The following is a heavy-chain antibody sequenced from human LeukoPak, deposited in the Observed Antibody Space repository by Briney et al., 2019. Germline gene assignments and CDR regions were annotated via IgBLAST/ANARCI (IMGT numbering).Heavy chain of an antibody. V-gene: IGHV1-18*01. D-gene: IGHD2-15*01. J-gene: IGHJ4*02. CDR3: ARASYCSDGSCYSDY. CDR2: ISAYNGNT. Sequence: RASVKVSCKASGYTFTSYSISWVRPAPGQGLEWMGWISAYNGNTIYAQKVKGRVTMTTDTSTSTAYMELRSLKSDDTAVYYCARASYCSDGSCYSDYWGQGTLVTVSS. CDR1: GYTFTSYS.